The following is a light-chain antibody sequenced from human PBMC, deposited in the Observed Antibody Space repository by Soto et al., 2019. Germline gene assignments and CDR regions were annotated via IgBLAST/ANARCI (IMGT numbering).Light chain of an antibody. J-gene: IGKJ4*01. Sequence: EFVLTQSPGKLSLSPGERATLSCRASQSISSSFLAWYQQKPGQAPRLLIYGASSRGTGIPDRFSGIGTGTNFTLIXXSLEPEDFAMYYCQKYGSSPPLTFGGGPKVEI. CDR2: GAS. V-gene: IGKV3-20*01. CDR1: QSISSSF. CDR3: QKYGSSPPLT.